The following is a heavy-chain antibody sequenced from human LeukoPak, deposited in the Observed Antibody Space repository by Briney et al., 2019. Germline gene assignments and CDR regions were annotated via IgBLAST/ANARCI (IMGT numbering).Heavy chain of an antibody. CDR3: TRDASGDTNSGPRMDV. CDR1: AFTFRTYW. D-gene: IGHD1-26*01. V-gene: IGHV3-7*05. CDR2: IKPDGSEK. Sequence: PGGSLRLSCAASAFTFRTYWMSWVRQAPRKGLEWVAMIKPDGSEKYYVDSVKGLFTISRDNAKNSLYLQMSGLRAEDTAVYYCTRDASGDTNSGPRMDVWGQGTTVTVSS. J-gene: IGHJ6*02.